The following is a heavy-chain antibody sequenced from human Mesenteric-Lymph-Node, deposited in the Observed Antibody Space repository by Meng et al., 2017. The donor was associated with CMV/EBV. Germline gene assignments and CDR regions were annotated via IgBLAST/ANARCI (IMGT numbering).Heavy chain of an antibody. J-gene: IGHJ4*02. CDR3: ARWRGGGDCGANCYKRDY. D-gene: IGHD2-21*01. CDR2: ISSSGGST. V-gene: IGHV3-11*01. Sequence: GESLKISCAASGFIFSDYFMSWIRQAPGKGLEWLSYISSSGGSTYYADSVKGRFTISRDDAKNWVYLQMNSLGAEDTAVYYCARWRGGGDCGANCYKRDYWGQGTLVTVSS. CDR1: GFIFSDYF.